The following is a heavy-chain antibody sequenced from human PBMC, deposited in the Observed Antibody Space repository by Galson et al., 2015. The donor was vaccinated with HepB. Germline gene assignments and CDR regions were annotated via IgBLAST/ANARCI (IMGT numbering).Heavy chain of an antibody. J-gene: IGHJ3*02. CDR2: INSDGSST. CDR3: AREGRRTGEVTKAFDM. D-gene: IGHD7-27*01. Sequence: SLRLSCAASGFTFSNSWMHWVRQAPGRGLVWVSRINSDGSSTSYADSVKGRFTISRDNAKNTLYLQMNSLRDEDTAVYYCAREGRRTGEVTKAFDMWVQGTMVTVSS. V-gene: IGHV3-74*01. CDR1: GFTFSNSW.